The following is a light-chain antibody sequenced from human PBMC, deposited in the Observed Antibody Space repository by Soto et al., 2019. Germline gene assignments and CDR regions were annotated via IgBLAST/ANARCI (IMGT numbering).Light chain of an antibody. J-gene: IGLJ1*01. V-gene: IGLV2-14*03. CDR1: ASDVGGYNS. CDR3: LTFTSSHIYV. Sequence: QSALTQPASVSGSPGQSITISCTGTASDVGGYNSVSWYQQHPGKAPKLMIYEVTDRPSGVSNRFSGSKSGNTASLTISGLQAEDEADYYCLTFTSSHIYVFATGTKVT. CDR2: EVT.